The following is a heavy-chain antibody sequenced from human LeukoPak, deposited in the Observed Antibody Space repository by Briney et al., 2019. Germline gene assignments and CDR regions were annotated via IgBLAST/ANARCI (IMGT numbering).Heavy chain of an antibody. V-gene: IGHV1-2*02. J-gene: IGHJ6*02. CDR1: GFTFTDYY. CDR2: INPNIGDT. D-gene: IGHD5-18*01. Sequence: ASVKVSCKASGFTFTDYYIHWVRQAPGQGLEWMGWINPNIGDTNYAQKFQGRVTMTRDTSINTAYMELSRLRSGDTAVYYCARADTSLVNFYYFGMDVWGQGTTVTVSS. CDR3: ARADTSLVNFYYFGMDV.